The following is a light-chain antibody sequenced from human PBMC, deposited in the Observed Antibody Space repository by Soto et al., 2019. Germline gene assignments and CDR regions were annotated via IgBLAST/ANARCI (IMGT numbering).Light chain of an antibody. CDR2: AAS. V-gene: IGKV1-12*01. J-gene: IGKJ4*01. CDR1: KEITSW. Sequence: DIKITSSPSPGFESVEDRVTIPVGGIKEITSWLAWYQQKPGIAPKLLIYAASSLQSGVPSRFSGSGSGTDFTLTISSLQSEDFATYYCQQANSFPLTFGGGTKVEMK. CDR3: QQANSFPLT.